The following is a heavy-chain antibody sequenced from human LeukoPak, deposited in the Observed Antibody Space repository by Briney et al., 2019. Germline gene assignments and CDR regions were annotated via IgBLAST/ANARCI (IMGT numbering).Heavy chain of an antibody. CDR2: IRYDGSNK. CDR1: GFTFSSYG. CDR3: AKDYRRYCSSTSCFLFDY. D-gene: IGHD2-2*01. Sequence: GGSLRLSCAASGFTFSSYGMHWVRQAPGKGLEWVAFIRYDGSNKYYADSVKGRFTISRDNSKNTLYLQMNSLRAEDTAVYYCAKDYRRYCSSTSCFLFDYWGQGTLVTVSS. V-gene: IGHV3-30*02. J-gene: IGHJ4*02.